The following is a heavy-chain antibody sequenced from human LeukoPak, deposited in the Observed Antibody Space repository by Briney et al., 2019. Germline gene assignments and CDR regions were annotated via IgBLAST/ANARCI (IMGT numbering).Heavy chain of an antibody. Sequence: SQTLSLTCTVSGGSISSGDYYWSWIRQPPGKGLEWIGYIYYSGSTYYNPSLKSRVTISVDTSKNQFSLKLSSVTAADTAVYYCARDNNDEWAAAGRNWFDPWGQGTLVTVSS. CDR3: ARDNNDEWAAAGRNWFDP. CDR2: IYYSGST. V-gene: IGHV4-30-4*08. J-gene: IGHJ5*02. D-gene: IGHD6-13*01. CDR1: GGSISSGDYY.